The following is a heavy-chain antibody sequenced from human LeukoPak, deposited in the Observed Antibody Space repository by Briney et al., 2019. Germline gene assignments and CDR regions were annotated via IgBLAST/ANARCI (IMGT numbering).Heavy chain of an antibody. CDR3: ARPREDIVVVTAIRDDGFDI. Sequence: GASVKVSCKASGYTFTSYDINWVRQATGQGLEWMGWMNPNSGNTGYAQKFQGRVTMTRNTSISTAYMELSSLRSEDTAVYYCARPREDIVVVTAIRDDGFDIWGQGTMVTVSS. D-gene: IGHD2-21*02. J-gene: IGHJ3*02. V-gene: IGHV1-8*01. CDR2: MNPNSGNT. CDR1: GYTFTSYD.